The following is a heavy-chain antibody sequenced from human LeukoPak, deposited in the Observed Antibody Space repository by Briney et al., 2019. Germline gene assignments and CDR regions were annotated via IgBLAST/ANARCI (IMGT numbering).Heavy chain of an antibody. CDR3: ARDAKDLLLWFGEFRYYYYYMDV. V-gene: IGHV1-2*02. Sequence: GASVKVSCKASGYTFTGYYMHWVRQAPGQGLEWMGWINPNSGGTNYAQKFQGRVTMTRDTSISTAYMELSRLRSDDTAVYYCARDAKDLLLWFGEFRYYYYYMDVWGKGTTVTVSS. J-gene: IGHJ6*03. CDR2: INPNSGGT. CDR1: GYTFTGYY. D-gene: IGHD3-10*01.